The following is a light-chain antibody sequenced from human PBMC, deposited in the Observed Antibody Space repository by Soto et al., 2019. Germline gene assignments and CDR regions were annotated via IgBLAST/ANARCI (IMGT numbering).Light chain of an antibody. Sequence: DIQMTQSPLTLSASVGDRVTITCRASQSISSWLAWYQQKPGKAPNLLIYKASSLEGGVPSRFSGSGSGTEFTLIISSLRPDDFATYYCQQYNSYPRTFGQGTKVEIK. CDR1: QSISSW. CDR2: KAS. CDR3: QQYNSYPRT. J-gene: IGKJ1*01. V-gene: IGKV1-5*03.